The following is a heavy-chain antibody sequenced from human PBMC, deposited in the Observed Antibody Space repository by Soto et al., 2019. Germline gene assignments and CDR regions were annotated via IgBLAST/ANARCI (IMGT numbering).Heavy chain of an antibody. CDR3: AKDGPHCSSTSCYKSYYYYMDV. CDR1: GFTFSSYG. CDR2: ISYDGSNK. D-gene: IGHD2-2*02. J-gene: IGHJ6*03. V-gene: IGHV3-30*18. Sequence: QVQLVESGGGVVQPGRSLRLSCPASGFTFSSYGMHWVRQAPGKGLEWVAVISYDGSNKYYADSVKGRFTISRDNSKNTQYLHMNRLIAEDTAVYYCAKDGPHCSSTSCYKSYYYYMDVWGKGTTVTVSS.